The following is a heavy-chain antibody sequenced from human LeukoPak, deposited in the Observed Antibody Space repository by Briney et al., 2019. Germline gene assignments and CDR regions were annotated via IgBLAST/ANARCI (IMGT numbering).Heavy chain of an antibody. CDR1: GGSFSGYY. D-gene: IGHD3-16*01. CDR3: ARGGWRYDYVWGSYSYYYYMDV. Sequence: PSETLSLTCAVYGGSFSGYYWSWIRQPPGKGLEWIGEINHSGSTNYNPSLKSRVTISVDTSKKQFSLKLSSVTAADTAVYYCARGGWRYDYVWGSYSYYYYMDVWGKGTTVTVSS. J-gene: IGHJ6*03. V-gene: IGHV4-34*01. CDR2: INHSGST.